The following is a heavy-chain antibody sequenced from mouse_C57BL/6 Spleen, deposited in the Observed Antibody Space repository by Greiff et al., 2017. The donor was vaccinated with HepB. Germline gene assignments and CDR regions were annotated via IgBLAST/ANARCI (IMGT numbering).Heavy chain of an antibody. D-gene: IGHD2-4*01. CDR2: IDPSDSYT. V-gene: IGHV1-69*01. CDR1: GYTFTSYW. CDR3: ATGIYYDYPFAY. Sequence: QVQLQQPGAELVMPGASVKLSCKASGYTFTSYWMHWVKQRPGQGLEWIGDIDPSDSYTNYNQKFKGKSTLTVDKSSSTAYMQLSSLTSEDSAVYYCATGIYYDYPFAYWGQGTLVTVSA. J-gene: IGHJ3*01.